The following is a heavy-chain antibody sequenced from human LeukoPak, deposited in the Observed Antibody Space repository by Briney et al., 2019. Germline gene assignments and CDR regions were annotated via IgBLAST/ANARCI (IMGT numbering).Heavy chain of an antibody. CDR2: ISSTSDAI. J-gene: IGHJ4*02. Sequence: GGSLRLSCAASGFTFSTYNMNWVRQAPGKGLEWVSYISSTSDAIYYADSVKGRFTMSRDNAENSLYLQMNSLRGEDTAVYYCARGGYYHEGRPTDYWGQGTLVTVSS. CDR3: ARGGYYHEGRPTDY. CDR1: GFTFSTYN. D-gene: IGHD3-3*01. V-gene: IGHV3-48*01.